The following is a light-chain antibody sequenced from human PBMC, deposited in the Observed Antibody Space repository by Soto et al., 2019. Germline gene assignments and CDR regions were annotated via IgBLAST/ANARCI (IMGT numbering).Light chain of an antibody. V-gene: IGLV2-11*01. CDR3: CSYAGSYTPVV. CDR1: SSDVGGYNY. Sequence: QSALTQPRSVSGSPGQSVTISCTGTSSDVGGYNYVSWYQQPPGKAPKLMIYDVSKRPSGVPDRFSGSKSVNTASLTISGLQAEDEAYYYCCSYAGSYTPVVFGGGTKLTVL. CDR2: DVS. J-gene: IGLJ2*01.